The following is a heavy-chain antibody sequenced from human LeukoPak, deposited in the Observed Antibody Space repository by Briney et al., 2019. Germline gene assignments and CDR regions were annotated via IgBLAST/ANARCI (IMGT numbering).Heavy chain of an antibody. CDR3: ARGGGGDYVWGSYRLNWFDP. D-gene: IGHD3-16*02. CDR1: GYTFTEYY. J-gene: IGHJ5*02. Sequence: ASVKVSCKTSGYTFTEYYIHWVRQAPGHGLEWMGWVNPHSGGTNFAQSFRGRVTLTRDTSISTAYMELSRLRSDDTAVYYCARGGGGDYVWGSYRLNWFDPWGQGTLVTVSS. CDR2: VNPHSGGT. V-gene: IGHV1-2*02.